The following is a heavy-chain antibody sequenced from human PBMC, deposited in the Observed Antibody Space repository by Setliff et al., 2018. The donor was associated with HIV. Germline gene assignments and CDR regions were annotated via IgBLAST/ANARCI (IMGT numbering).Heavy chain of an antibody. CDR1: GYTFSSYG. CDR3: ARVPYRSARFSGGRDAFDV. J-gene: IGHJ3*01. CDR2: ISGYNGNT. Sequence: ASVKVSCKASGYTFSSYGISWVRQAPGQGLEWMGWISGYNGNTKYVQKLQGRVTMTTDTSTRTVYMELRSLRHDDTAEYFCARVPYRSARFSGGRDAFDVWGQGTMVTVSS. V-gene: IGHV1-18*01. D-gene: IGHD6-19*01.